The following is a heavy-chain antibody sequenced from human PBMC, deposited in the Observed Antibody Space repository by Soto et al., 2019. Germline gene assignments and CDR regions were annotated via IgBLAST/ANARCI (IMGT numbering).Heavy chain of an antibody. Sequence: ASVKVSCKASGYTFTSYGISWVRQAPGQGLEWMGWISAYNGNTNYAQKLQGRVTMTTDTSTSKAYMELRSLRSDDTAVYYCAMATQGYCSGGSCYPNFDYWGQGTLVTVSS. CDR1: GYTFTSYG. D-gene: IGHD2-15*01. J-gene: IGHJ4*02. V-gene: IGHV1-18*01. CDR2: ISAYNGNT. CDR3: AMATQGYCSGGSCYPNFDY.